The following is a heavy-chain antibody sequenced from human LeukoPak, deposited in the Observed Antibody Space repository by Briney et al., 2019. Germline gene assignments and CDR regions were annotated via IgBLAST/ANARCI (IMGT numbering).Heavy chain of an antibody. J-gene: IGHJ1*01. CDR2: ISSSSSYI. CDR1: GFTFSSYS. CDR3: ARAATPGAEDFQH. Sequence: GGSLRLTCAASGFTFSSYSMNWVRQAPGKGLEWVSSISSSSSYIYYADSVKGRFTISRDNAKNSLYLQMNSLRAEDTAVYYCARAATPGAEDFQHWGQGTLVTVSS. V-gene: IGHV3-21*01.